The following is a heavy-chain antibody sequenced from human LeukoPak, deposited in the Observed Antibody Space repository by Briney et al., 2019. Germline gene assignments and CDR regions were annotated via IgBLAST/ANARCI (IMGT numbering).Heavy chain of an antibody. J-gene: IGHJ4*02. CDR3: AHSGYFDSSGPLPPDY. Sequence: KGSGPTLVKPTQTLTLTCSFSGFSLSTSGVGVGWIRQPPGKALEWLAVIYWDDDKRYSPSLKSRLTITKDTSKNQVVLTMTKMDPVDTATYYCAHSGYFDSSGPLPPDYWGQGTLVTVSS. V-gene: IGHV2-5*02. CDR2: IYWDDDK. CDR1: GFSLSTSGVG. D-gene: IGHD3-22*01.